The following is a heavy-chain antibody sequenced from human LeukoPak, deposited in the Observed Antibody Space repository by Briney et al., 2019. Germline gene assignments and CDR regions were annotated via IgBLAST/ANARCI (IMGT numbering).Heavy chain of an antibody. V-gene: IGHV1-24*01. Sequence: ASVKVSCKVSGYRLNELSIHWVRQGPAKGLEWMGGFDPEEGKTIYAQKLQGRVSITEDTSTDTAFMELTSLRSEDSAVYYCATGIFGVGDNVYDHWGQGALVTVSS. CDR1: GYRLNELS. J-gene: IGHJ4*02. CDR3: ATGIFGVGDNVYDH. D-gene: IGHD1-26*01. CDR2: FDPEEGKT.